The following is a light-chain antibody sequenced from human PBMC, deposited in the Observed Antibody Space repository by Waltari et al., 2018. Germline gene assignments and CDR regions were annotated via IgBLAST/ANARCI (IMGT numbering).Light chain of an antibody. Sequence: QSVLTQPPSASGTPGQRVTSSCSGSSSNIGSNYVSWYQQPPGTAPKLLIYRNNQRPSGVPDRFSGSKSGTSASLAISGLRSEDEADYYCAAWDDSLSGWVFGGGTKLTVL. CDR1: SSNIGSNY. V-gene: IGLV1-47*01. CDR3: AAWDDSLSGWV. CDR2: RNN. J-gene: IGLJ3*02.